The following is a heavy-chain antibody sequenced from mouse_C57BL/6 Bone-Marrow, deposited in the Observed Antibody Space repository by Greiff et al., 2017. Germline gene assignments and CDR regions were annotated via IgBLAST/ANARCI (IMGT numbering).Heavy chain of an antibody. D-gene: IGHD1-1*01. CDR2: INPNYGTT. CDR3: ARSTLYYCCSYPAWFAY. Sequence: VQLQQSGPELVKPGASVKISCKASGYSFTDYNMNWVKQSNGKSLEWIGVINPNYGTTSYNQKFKGKATLTVDQSSSTAYMQLNSLTSEASAVXFCARSTLYYCCSYPAWFAYWGQGTLGTVSA. V-gene: IGHV1-39*01. CDR1: GYSFTDYN. J-gene: IGHJ3*01.